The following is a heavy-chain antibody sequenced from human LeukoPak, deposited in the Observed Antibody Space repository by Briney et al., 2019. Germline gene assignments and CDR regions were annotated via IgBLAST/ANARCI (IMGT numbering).Heavy chain of an antibody. CDR3: AKDVGMMATILNWFDP. CDR2: IWYDGSNK. Sequence: QPGRSLRLSCAASGFTFDDYAMHWVRQAPGKGLEWVAVIWYDGSNKYYADSVKGRFTISRDNSKNTLYLQMNSLRAEDTAVYYCAKDVGMMATILNWFDPWGQGTLVTVSS. V-gene: IGHV3-33*06. J-gene: IGHJ5*02. CDR1: GFTFDDYA. D-gene: IGHD5-24*01.